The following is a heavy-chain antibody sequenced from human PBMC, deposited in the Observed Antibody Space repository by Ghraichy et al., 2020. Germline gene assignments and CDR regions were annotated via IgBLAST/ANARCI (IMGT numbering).Heavy chain of an antibody. V-gene: IGHV4-39*01. CDR3: ARTPWTTVTTVWYFDL. CDR2: IYYSGST. D-gene: IGHD4-17*01. Sequence: SETLSLTCTVSGGSISSSSYYWGWIRQPPGKGLEWIGSIYYSGSTYYNPSLKRRVTISVDTSKNQFSLKLSSVTAADTAVYYCARTPWTTVTTVWYFDLWGRGTLVTVSS. CDR1: GGSISSSSYY. J-gene: IGHJ2*01.